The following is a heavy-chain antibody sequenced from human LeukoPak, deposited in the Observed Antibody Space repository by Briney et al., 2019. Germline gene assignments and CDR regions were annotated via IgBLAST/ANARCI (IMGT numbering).Heavy chain of an antibody. CDR1: GGSISSYY. CDR3: ARDRGTWNDDGFDY. J-gene: IGHJ4*02. V-gene: IGHV4-4*07. Sequence: PSETLSLTCTVSGGSISSYYWSWIRQPAGKGLEWIGRNYISGSTNYNPSLKSRVTTSVDTSKNQFSLKLSSVTAADTAVYYCARDRGTWNDDGFDYWGQGTLVTVSS. CDR2: NYISGST. D-gene: IGHD1-1*01.